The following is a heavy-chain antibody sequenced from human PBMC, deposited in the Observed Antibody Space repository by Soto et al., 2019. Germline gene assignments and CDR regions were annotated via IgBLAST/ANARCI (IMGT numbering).Heavy chain of an antibody. J-gene: IGHJ5*02. CDR3: ARAPQGVVPARGCFGT. V-gene: IGHV3-30-3*01. CDR1: GFTFSSYA. CDR2: ISYDGSNK. Sequence: EGSLRLSCAASGFTFSSYAMHWVRQAPGKGLEWVAVISYDGSNKYYADSVKGRFTISRDNSKNTLYLQMNSLRAEDTAVYYRARAPQGVVPARGCFGTWEQGTLVTV. D-gene: IGHD2-2*01.